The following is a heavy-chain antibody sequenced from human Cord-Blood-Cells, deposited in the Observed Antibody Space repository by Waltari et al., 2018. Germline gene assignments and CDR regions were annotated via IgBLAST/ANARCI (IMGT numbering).Heavy chain of an antibody. J-gene: IGHJ4*02. Sequence: QVQLVQSGAEVKKPGSSVRFSCKASRGPFSSYPLSWVRQAPGQGLEWMEGIIPVFGTANYAQKFQGRVTITADESTSTVYMELSSLRAEYTGVYYCARERYSGYDYLDYGGQGTLVTVSS. D-gene: IGHD5-12*01. CDR2: IIPVFGTA. V-gene: IGHV1-69*01. CDR1: RGPFSSYP. CDR3: ARERYSGYDYLDY.